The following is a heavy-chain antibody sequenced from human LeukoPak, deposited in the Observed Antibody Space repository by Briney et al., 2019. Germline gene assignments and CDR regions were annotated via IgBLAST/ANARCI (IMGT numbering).Heavy chain of an antibody. D-gene: IGHD3-22*01. CDR1: GGSFSGYY. V-gene: IGHV4-30-4*08. CDR2: IYYSGST. CDR3: ARVITSDWDYYDSSGPHSFDP. Sequence: SETLSLTCAVYGGSFSGYYWSWIRQPPGKGLEWIGYIYYSGSTYYNPSLKSRVTISVDTSKNQFSLKLSSVTAADTAVYYCARVITSDWDYYDSSGPHSFDPWGQGTLVTVSS. J-gene: IGHJ5*02.